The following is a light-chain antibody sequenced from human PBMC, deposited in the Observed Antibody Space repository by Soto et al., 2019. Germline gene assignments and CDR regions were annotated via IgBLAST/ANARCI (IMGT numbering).Light chain of an antibody. J-gene: IGKJ2*01. CDR2: KAS. CDR3: QQYYSYSET. CDR1: QSISSW. V-gene: IGKV1-5*03. Sequence: DIQMTQSPSTLSASVGDRVTITCRASQSISSWLAWYQHKPGKAPNLLIYKASTLESGVPSRFSGSGSGTEFALTISSLQPDDSATYYCQQYYSYSETFGQGTKLEIK.